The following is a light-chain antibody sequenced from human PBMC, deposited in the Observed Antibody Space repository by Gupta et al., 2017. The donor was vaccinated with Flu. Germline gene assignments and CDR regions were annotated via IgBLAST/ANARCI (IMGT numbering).Light chain of an antibody. J-gene: IGLJ2*01. Sequence: QPALTQPPSASGSPGQSVTISCTGSSSDVGGYNFVSWYQQYPGKAPKLLIYEVNKRPSGVPDRFSGSKSGNTASLTVSGLQAEDEADYYCSSYAVSNYLVFGGGTELTVL. CDR3: SSYAVSNYLV. V-gene: IGLV2-8*01. CDR2: EVN. CDR1: SSDVGGYNF.